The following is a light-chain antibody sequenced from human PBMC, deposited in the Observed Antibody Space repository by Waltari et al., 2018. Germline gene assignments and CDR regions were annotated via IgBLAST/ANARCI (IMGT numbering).Light chain of an antibody. Sequence: DIQMTQSPSSLSASVGDRVTITCRASQDISNYLAWYQQKPGKVPKLLISAASTLQSGVPSRFSGRGSGTDFTLTISSLQPEDVAIYYCQKYYRAPFTFGPGTKGHIK. CDR3: QKYYRAPFT. CDR1: QDISNY. CDR2: AAS. J-gene: IGKJ3*01. V-gene: IGKV1-27*01.